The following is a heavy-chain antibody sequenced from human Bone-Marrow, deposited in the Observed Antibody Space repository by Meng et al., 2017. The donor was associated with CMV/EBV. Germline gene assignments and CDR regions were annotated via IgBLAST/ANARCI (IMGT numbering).Heavy chain of an antibody. D-gene: IGHD5/OR15-5a*01. CDR3: AKDSTRNRYYFDY. J-gene: IGHJ4*02. CDR2: ISSSGSTI. CDR1: GFTFSDYY. V-gene: IGHV3-11*01. Sequence: GESLKISCAASGFTFSDYYMSWIRQASGKGLEWVSYISSSGSTIYYADSVKGRFTISRDNAKNSLYLQMNSLRAEDTAVYYCAKDSTRNRYYFDYWGQGTLVTVSS.